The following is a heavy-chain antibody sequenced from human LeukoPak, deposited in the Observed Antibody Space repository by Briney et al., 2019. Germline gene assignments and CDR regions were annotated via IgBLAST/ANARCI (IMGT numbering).Heavy chain of an antibody. V-gene: IGHV3-23*01. D-gene: IGHD3-16*02. CDR3: AKVSGGYDYVWGSYRGFFDY. J-gene: IGHJ4*02. CDR1: GFTFSSYA. Sequence: GGSLRLSCAASGFTFSSYAMSWVRQAPGKGLEWVSAISGSGGSTYYADSVKGWFTISRDNSKNTLYLQMNSLRAEDTAVYYCAKVSGGYDYVWGSYRGFFDYWGQGTLVTVSS. CDR2: ISGSGGST.